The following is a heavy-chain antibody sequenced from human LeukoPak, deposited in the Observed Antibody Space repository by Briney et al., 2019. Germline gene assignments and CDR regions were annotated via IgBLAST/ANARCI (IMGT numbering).Heavy chain of an antibody. CDR2: IDSSGGYM. J-gene: IGHJ4*02. V-gene: IGHV3-21*06. CDR3: LRGDRRDY. Sequence: GGSLRLSCEASGFTFNTYSMNWARQAPGRGPEWVSSIDSSGGYMFYADSVKGRFIISRDNAKDSLYLQMNSLRVEDTAVYYCLRGDRRDYWGQGTLVTVSS. CDR1: GFTFNTYS.